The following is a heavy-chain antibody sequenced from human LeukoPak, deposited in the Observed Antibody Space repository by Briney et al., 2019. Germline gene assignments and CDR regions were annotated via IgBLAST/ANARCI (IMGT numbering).Heavy chain of an antibody. Sequence: SETLSLTCTVSGGSISSYYWSWIRQPPGKGLEWIGYIYYSGSTNYNPSLKSRDTISVDTSKNQFSLKLSSVTAADTAVYYCARLDLYGDYVWFDPWGQGTLVTVSP. CDR3: ARLDLYGDYVWFDP. J-gene: IGHJ5*02. CDR2: IYYSGST. V-gene: IGHV4-59*08. CDR1: GGSISSYY. D-gene: IGHD4-17*01.